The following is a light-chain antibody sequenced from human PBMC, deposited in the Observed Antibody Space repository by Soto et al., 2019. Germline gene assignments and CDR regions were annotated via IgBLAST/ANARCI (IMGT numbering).Light chain of an antibody. J-gene: IGKJ2*01. CDR3: QQYTGFFPT. CDR1: QSIVNW. Sequence: DLQMTQSPSTLSPSVGDRVTITGRASQSIVNWLAWYQQKPGKAPKLLLHDASMLESGVPSRFSGSRSGTASTHTSAIMPHDDFATYSFQQYTGFFPTLGQGTNLEIK. V-gene: IGKV1-5*01. CDR2: DAS.